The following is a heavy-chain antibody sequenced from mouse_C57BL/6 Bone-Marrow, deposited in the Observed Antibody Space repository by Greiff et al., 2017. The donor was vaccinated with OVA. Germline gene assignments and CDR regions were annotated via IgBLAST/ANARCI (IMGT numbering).Heavy chain of an antibody. V-gene: IGHV1-59*01. CDR2: IDPSDSYT. CDR3: ARRYGSSYIDY. D-gene: IGHD1-1*01. Sequence: QVHVKQPGAELVRPGTSVKLSCKASGYTFTSYWMHWVKQRPGQGLEWIGVIDPSDSYTNYNQKFKGKATLTVDTSSSTAYMQLSSLTSEDSAVYYCARRYGSSYIDYWGKGTTLTVSS. CDR1: GYTFTSYW. J-gene: IGHJ2*01.